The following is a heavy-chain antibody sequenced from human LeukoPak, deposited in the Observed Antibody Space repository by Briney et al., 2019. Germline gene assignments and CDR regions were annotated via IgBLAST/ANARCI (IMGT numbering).Heavy chain of an antibody. CDR1: GFTFSSYA. CDR2: ISGTGGST. J-gene: IGHJ4*02. D-gene: IGHD4-17*01. CDR3: AKVGDSTFDY. V-gene: IGHV3-23*01. Sequence: GGSLRLSCAASGFTFSSYAMSWVRQAPGKGLEWVSAISGTGGSTYSADSVKGRFTNSRDNSKNTLYLQMNSLRAEDTAVYYCAKVGDSTFDYWGQGTLVTVPS.